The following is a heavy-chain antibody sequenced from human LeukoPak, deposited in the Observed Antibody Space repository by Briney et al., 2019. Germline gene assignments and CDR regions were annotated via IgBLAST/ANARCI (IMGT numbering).Heavy chain of an antibody. CDR3: AGPGIAVAGGSNYYYYYGMDV. D-gene: IGHD6-19*01. CDR2: IYYSGST. V-gene: IGHV4-59*08. Sequence: SETLSLTCTVSGGSISSYYWSWIRQPPGKGLEWIGYIYYSGSTNYNPSLKSRVTISVDTSKNQFSLKLSSVTAADTAVYYCAGPGIAVAGGSNYYYYYGMDVWGQGTTVTVSS. J-gene: IGHJ6*02. CDR1: GGSISSYY.